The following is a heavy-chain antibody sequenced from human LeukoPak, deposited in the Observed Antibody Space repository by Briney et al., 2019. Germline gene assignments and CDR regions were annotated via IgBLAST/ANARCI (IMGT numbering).Heavy chain of an antibody. V-gene: IGHV3-20*04. CDR3: ARVSGSGSYYNQADY. CDR1: GFTFDDYG. CDR2: INWNGGST. Sequence: GGSLRLSCAASGFTFDDYGMNWVRQAPGKGLEWVSGINWNGGSTGYADSVKGRFTISRDNAKNSLYPQINSLRAEDTALYYCARVSGSGSYYNQADYWGQGTLVTVSS. D-gene: IGHD3-10*01. J-gene: IGHJ4*02.